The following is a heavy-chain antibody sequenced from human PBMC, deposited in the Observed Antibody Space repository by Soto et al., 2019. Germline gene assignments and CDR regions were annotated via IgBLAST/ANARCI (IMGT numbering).Heavy chain of an antibody. CDR1: GASISTYY. Sequence: QLQLQESGPGVVKPSETLSLTCTVSGASISTYYWTWIRQAPGKGLEWIGYLYYSGNTNYNPSFKRRVTMSVDTSKNHFYLTLTSATAADTAVYFCARGGSEGGLDVWGQGTTVAGSS. D-gene: IGHD3-10*01. J-gene: IGHJ6*02. CDR3: ARGGSEGGLDV. V-gene: IGHV4-59*01. CDR2: LYYSGNT.